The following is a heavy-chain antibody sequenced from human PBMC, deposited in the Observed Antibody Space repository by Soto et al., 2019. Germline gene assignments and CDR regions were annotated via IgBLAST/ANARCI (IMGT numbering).Heavy chain of an antibody. D-gene: IGHD4-17*01. Sequence: SETLSLTCAVSGHSISSGYYWGWIRQPPGKGLEWIGSIYHSGSTYYNPSLKSRVTISVDTSKNQFSLKLSSVTAADTAVYYCARDGDYGDYFWYFDYWGQGTLVTVSS. V-gene: IGHV4-38-2*02. J-gene: IGHJ4*02. CDR3: ARDGDYGDYFWYFDY. CDR1: GHSISSGYY. CDR2: IYHSGST.